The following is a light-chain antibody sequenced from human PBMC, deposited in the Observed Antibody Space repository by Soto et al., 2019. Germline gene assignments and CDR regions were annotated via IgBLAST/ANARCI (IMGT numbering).Light chain of an antibody. V-gene: IGLV2-14*01. CDR3: SSYRSIGNVV. J-gene: IGLJ1*01. CDR1: SSDVGSYNY. Sequence: QSALTQPASVSGSPGQSITISCTGTSSDVGSYNYVSWYQQYPGKAPKVMIYEVSHRPSGVSNRFSGSKSGNTASLTISALRAEDEPDYYCSSYRSIGNVVFRTGTKVTVL. CDR2: EVS.